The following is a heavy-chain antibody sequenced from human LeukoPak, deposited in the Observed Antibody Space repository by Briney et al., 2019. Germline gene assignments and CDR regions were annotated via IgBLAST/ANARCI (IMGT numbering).Heavy chain of an antibody. Sequence: SETLSLTCGVSGGSITTTNYWSWVRQPPGGGLEWIGEISLAGRTRYNPSLKSRVNISIDESKNHLYLNLASVTAADTAVYYCSRESGPVCPFGQWGQGTLVAVTS. D-gene: IGHD3/OR15-3a*01. J-gene: IGHJ4*02. V-gene: IGHV4-4*02. CDR1: GGSITTTNY. CDR2: ISLAGRT. CDR3: SRESGPVCPFGQ.